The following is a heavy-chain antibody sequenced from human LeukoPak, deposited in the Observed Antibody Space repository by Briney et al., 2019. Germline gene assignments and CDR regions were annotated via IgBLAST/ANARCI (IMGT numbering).Heavy chain of an antibody. CDR3: ARGATRKLLFQVRSSERPNDP. V-gene: IGHV1-46*01. CDR2: INPSGGST. Sequence: GASVKVSCKASGYAFTSYYMHWVRQAPGQGLEWMGIINPSGGSTSYAQKFQGRVTMTRDTSTSTVYMELSSLRSEDTAVYYCARGATRKLLFQVRSSERPNDPWGQGTLVTVSS. D-gene: IGHD2-21*01. J-gene: IGHJ5*02. CDR1: GYAFTSYY.